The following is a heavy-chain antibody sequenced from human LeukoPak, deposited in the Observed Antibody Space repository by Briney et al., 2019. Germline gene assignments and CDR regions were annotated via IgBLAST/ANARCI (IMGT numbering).Heavy chain of an antibody. CDR1: GFTFSSYE. CDR2: ISSSGSTI. Sequence: TGGSLRLSCAASGFTFSSYEMNWVRQAPGKGLEWVSYISSSGSTIYYADSVKGRFTISRDNAKNSLYLQMNSLRAEYTAVYYCAVVDTAMVRATLYYMDVWGKGTTVTVSS. D-gene: IGHD5-18*01. J-gene: IGHJ6*03. V-gene: IGHV3-48*03. CDR3: AVVDTAMVRATLYYMDV.